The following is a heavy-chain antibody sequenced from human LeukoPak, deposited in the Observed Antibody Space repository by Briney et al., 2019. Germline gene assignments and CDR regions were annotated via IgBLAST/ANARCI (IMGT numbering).Heavy chain of an antibody. J-gene: IGHJ4*02. D-gene: IGHD3-10*01. CDR2: ITSSSSTI. Sequence: GGSLRLSCAASGFTFTRNSMNWVRQAPGKGLEWPSYITSSSSTIYYANSVKGRFTISRDNAKNSLYLQMNSLGDEDTAVYYCARGKSGFAYFDNWGQGTLVTVSS. CDR1: GFTFTRNS. CDR3: ARGKSGFAYFDN. V-gene: IGHV3-48*02.